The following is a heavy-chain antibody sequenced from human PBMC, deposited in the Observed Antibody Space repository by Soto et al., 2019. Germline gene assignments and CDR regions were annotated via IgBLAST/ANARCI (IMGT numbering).Heavy chain of an antibody. CDR2: INAGNGNT. CDR1: GYTFTSYA. V-gene: IGHV1-3*05. CDR3: ERYPSYYGMDV. J-gene: IGHJ6*02. Sequence: QVQLVQSGAEEKKPGASVKVSCKASGYTFTSYAMHWVRQAPGQRLEWMGWINAGNGNTKYSQKFQGRVTITRDTSASTAYMELSSLRSEATAVYYCERYPSYYGMDVWGQGTTVTVSS.